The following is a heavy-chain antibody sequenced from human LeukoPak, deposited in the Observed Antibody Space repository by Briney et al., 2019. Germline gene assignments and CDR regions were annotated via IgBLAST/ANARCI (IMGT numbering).Heavy chain of an antibody. D-gene: IGHD4-17*01. V-gene: IGHV1-3*01. Sequence: ASVEVSCKASGYTFTSYAMHWVRQAPGQRLEWMGWINAGNGNTKYSQKFQGRVTITRDTSASTAYMELSSLRSEDTAVYYCARVDYGDSYFDYWGQGTLVTVSS. CDR3: ARVDYGDSYFDY. CDR2: INAGNGNT. J-gene: IGHJ4*02. CDR1: GYTFTSYA.